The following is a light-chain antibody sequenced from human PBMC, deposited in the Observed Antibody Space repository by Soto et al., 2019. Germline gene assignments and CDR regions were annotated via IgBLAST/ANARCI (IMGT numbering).Light chain of an antibody. CDR3: HQYGNSTYT. V-gene: IGKV3-20*01. J-gene: IGKJ2*01. CDR1: QSVSSSY. CDR2: RAS. Sequence: EIVLTQSPGTLSLSPGERATLSCRASQSVSSSYLAWYQQKPGQAPRLLIYRASSRATGIPDRFSGSGSGTDFPLTISRLEPEDLAVYYCHQYGNSTYTFGQGTNLEIK.